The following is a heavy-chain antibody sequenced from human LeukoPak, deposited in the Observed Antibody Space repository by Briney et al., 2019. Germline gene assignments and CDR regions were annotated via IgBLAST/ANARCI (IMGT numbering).Heavy chain of an antibody. CDR2: IYYSGST. V-gene: IGHV4-59*08. CDR3: ARHDYSPVWFDR. Sequence: SETLSLTCTVSGGSISSHYWSWIRQPPGKGLEWIGHIYYSGSTTYNPSLKSRVTISVDTSKNQFSLKLSSVAAADRAVYYCARHDYSPVWFDRRGWGTLVIVSS. CDR1: GGSISSHY. D-gene: IGHD4-11*01. J-gene: IGHJ5*02.